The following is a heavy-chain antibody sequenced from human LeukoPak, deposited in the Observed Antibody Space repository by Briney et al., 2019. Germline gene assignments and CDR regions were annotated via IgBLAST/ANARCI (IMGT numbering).Heavy chain of an antibody. CDR1: GYSISSGYY. D-gene: IGHD1-26*01. V-gene: IGHV4-4*07. Sequence: SETLSLTCAVSGYSISSGYYWGWIRQPAGKGLEWIGRIYTSGSTNYNPSLKSRVTMSVDTSKNQFSLKLSSVTAADTAVYYCARDSGSYSDGDAFDIWGQGTMVTVSS. J-gene: IGHJ3*02. CDR2: IYTSGST. CDR3: ARDSGSYSDGDAFDI.